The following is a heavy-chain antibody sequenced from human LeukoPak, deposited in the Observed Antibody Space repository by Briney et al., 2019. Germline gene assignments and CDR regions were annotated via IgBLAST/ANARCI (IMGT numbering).Heavy chain of an antibody. V-gene: IGHV4-61*02. J-gene: IGHJ4*02. Sequence: TLTLTCTVSGGSFSSGSYYWSWIPQPAGKGLVWIGRIYTSGNTNYNPSLKRRATTTVDTSNNQFSLKHSFVTEPDSALYCGARDDYSSGWYSDYWGQGTLVTVSS. D-gene: IGHD6-19*01. CDR1: GGSFSSGSYY. CDR3: ARDDYSSGWYSDY. CDR2: IYTSGNT.